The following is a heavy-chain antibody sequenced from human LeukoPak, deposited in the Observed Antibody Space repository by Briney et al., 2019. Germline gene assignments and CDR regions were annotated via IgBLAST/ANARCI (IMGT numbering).Heavy chain of an antibody. CDR1: GFTFSSYA. CDR3: ARAITMIVRAGDY. J-gene: IGHJ4*02. V-gene: IGHV3-30-3*01. D-gene: IGHD3-22*01. Sequence: GRSLRLSCAASGFTFSSYAMHWVRQAPGKGLEWVAVISYDGSNKYYADSVKGRFTISRDNSKNTLYLQMNSLRAEDTAVYYCARAITMIVRAGDYWGQGTLVTVSS. CDR2: ISYDGSNK.